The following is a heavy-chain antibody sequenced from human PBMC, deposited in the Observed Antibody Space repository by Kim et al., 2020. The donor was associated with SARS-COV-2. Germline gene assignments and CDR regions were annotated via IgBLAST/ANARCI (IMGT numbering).Heavy chain of an antibody. J-gene: IGHJ6*02. V-gene: IGHV1-18*04. Sequence: ASVKVSCKASGYTFTSYGISWVRQAPGQGLEWMGWISAYNGNTNYAQKLQGRVTMTTDTSTSTAYMELRSLRSDDTAVYYCARAAYYDSSGYYYEVYYYYGMDVWGQGTTVTVSS. D-gene: IGHD3-22*01. CDR1: GYTFTSYG. CDR3: ARAAYYDSSGYYYEVYYYYGMDV. CDR2: ISAYNGNT.